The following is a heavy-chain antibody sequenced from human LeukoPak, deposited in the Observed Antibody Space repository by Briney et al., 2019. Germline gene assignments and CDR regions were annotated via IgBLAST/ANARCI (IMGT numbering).Heavy chain of an antibody. V-gene: IGHV4-34*01. J-gene: IGHJ4*02. CDR1: GGSFSGYY. Sequence: SETLSLTCAVYGGSFSGYYWSWIRQPPGKGLEWIGEVNHSESTNYNPSLKSRVTISVDTSKNQFSLKLSSVTAADTAVYYCARGGGYCSGGSCYDDYWGQGTLVTVSS. CDR3: ARGGGYCSGGSCYDDY. CDR2: VNHSEST. D-gene: IGHD2-15*01.